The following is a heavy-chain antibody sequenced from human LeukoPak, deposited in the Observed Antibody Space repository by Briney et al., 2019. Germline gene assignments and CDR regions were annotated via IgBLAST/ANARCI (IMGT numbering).Heavy chain of an antibody. J-gene: IGHJ4*02. D-gene: IGHD2-2*01. CDR3: ARGPGYTSSYALGY. CDR1: GGSLSSYY. CDR2: IFYSGST. V-gene: IGHV4-59*01. Sequence: SETLSLTCTVSGGSLSSYYWSWIRQPPGKGLEWIGYIFYSGSTNYNPSLKSRVTISVDTSKNQSSLKLNSVTAADTAVYYCARGPGYTSSYALGYWGQGTLVTVSS.